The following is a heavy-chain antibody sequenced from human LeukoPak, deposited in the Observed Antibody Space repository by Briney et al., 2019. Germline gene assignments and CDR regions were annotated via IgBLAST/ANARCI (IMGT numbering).Heavy chain of an antibody. CDR2: IKEDGSER. J-gene: IGHJ5*02. D-gene: IGHD2-8*01. CDR3: ARHSYCTNGVCYTDWFDP. Sequence: PGGSLRLSCTVSGFSFNYWMARVRQAPGKGLEWVANIKEDGSERHCADSVRDRFTIYRDNAKSSLFLQMDSLRVEDTAMYYCARHSYCTNGVCYTDWFDPWGQGTLVTVSS. V-gene: IGHV3-7*02. CDR1: GFSFNYW.